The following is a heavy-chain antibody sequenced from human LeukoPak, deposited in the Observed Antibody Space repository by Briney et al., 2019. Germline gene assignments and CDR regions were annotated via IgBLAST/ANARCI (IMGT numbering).Heavy chain of an antibody. J-gene: IGHJ5*02. CDR2: MNPNSGNT. D-gene: IGHD5-18*01. Sequence: ASVKVSCKASGYTFASCDINWVRQATGQGLEWMGWMNPNSGNTGYAQKFQGRVTMTRNTSISTAYMELSSLRSEDTAVYYCARGGKGRGYSYGQNWFDPWGQGTLVTVSS. CDR3: ARGGKGRGYSYGQNWFDP. V-gene: IGHV1-8*01. CDR1: GYTFASCD.